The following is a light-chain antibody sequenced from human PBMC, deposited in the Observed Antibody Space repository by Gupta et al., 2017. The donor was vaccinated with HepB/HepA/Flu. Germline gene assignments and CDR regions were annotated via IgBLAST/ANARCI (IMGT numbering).Light chain of an antibody. CDR3: MQDLQTPLT. J-gene: IGKJ4*01. CDR1: QSLLGSNGNSY. Sequence: DIVMTQSPLSLPVTPGEPASISCRSSQSLLGSNGNSYLNWFLQKPGQSPQVLIYLGSNRASGVPDRFSGSGSGTDFTLRISRVEAEDFGVYYCMQDLQTPLTFGGGTKVEMK. V-gene: IGKV2-28*01. CDR2: LGS.